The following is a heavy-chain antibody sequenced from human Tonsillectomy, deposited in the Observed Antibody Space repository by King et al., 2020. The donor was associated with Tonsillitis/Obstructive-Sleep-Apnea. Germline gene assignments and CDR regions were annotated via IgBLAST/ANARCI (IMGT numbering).Heavy chain of an antibody. V-gene: IGHV3-21*01. D-gene: IGHD1-14*01. CDR2: IDGSSNYI. CDR1: GFTFSSSS. J-gene: IGHJ4*02. Sequence: VQLVESGGGLVKPGGSLRLSCAASGFTFSSSSMNWVRQAPGKGLEWVSSIDGSSNYIYYADSVKGRFTISRDNAKNSLYLQMNSLRAEDTALYYCGREPRNVVAGAKTLDCWGQGTLVTVSS. CDR3: GREPRNVVAGAKTLDC.